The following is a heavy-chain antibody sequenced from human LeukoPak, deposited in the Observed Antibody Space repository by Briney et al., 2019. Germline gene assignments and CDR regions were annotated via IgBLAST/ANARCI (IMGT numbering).Heavy chain of an antibody. Sequence: GGSLRLSCAASGFTFSSYSMNWVRQAPGKGLEWVSSISSSSSYIYYVDSVKGRFTISRDNAKNSLYLQVNSLRAEDTAVYYCARQFSSSWVDSFDIWGQGTMVTVSS. CDR2: ISSSSSYI. CDR1: GFTFSSYS. J-gene: IGHJ3*02. D-gene: IGHD6-13*01. CDR3: ARQFSSSWVDSFDI. V-gene: IGHV3-21*01.